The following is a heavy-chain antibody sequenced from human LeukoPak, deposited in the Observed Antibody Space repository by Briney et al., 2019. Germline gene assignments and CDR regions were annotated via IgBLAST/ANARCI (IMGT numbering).Heavy chain of an antibody. D-gene: IGHD1-26*01. J-gene: IGHJ5*02. CDR1: GYTFTSYY. V-gene: IGHV1-46*01. CDR2: INPSGGST. CDR3: ARDNSVGGIAWWFDP. Sequence: EASVKVSCKASGYTFTSYYMHWVRQAPGQGLEWMGIINPSGGSTSYAQKFQGRVTMTRDMSATTDYMELSSLTSEDTAVYYCARDNSVGGIAWWFDPWGQGTLVTVSS.